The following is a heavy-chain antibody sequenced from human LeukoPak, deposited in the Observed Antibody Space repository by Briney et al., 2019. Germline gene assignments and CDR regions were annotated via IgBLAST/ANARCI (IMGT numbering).Heavy chain of an antibody. CDR2: IYYSGST. Sequence: SETLSLTCTVSGGSISSYYWSWIRQPPGKGLEWIGYIYYSGSTNYNPSLKSRVTISVDTSKNQFSLKLSSMTAADTAIYYCARMSSGWFDPWGQGTLVTVAS. D-gene: IGHD6-19*01. V-gene: IGHV4-59*12. CDR3: ARMSSGWFDP. J-gene: IGHJ5*02. CDR1: GGSISSYY.